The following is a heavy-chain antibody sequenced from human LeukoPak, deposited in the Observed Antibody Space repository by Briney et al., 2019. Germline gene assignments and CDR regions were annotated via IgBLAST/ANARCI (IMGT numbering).Heavy chain of an antibody. CDR1: GFMFSSNW. CDR3: AKEGRSLQTY. V-gene: IGHV3-7*03. Sequence: GGSLRLSCAASGFMFSSNWMSWVRLAPGKGLEWVANIKEDGTETYYVDSVKGRFTISRDNAKNSLCMQMNSLRVEDTAVYYCAKEGRSLQTYWGQGTLVTVSS. J-gene: IGHJ4*02. D-gene: IGHD5-24*01. CDR2: IKEDGTET.